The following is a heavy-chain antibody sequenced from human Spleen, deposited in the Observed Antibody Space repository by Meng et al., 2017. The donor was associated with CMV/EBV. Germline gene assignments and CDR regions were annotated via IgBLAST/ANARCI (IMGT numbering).Heavy chain of an antibody. D-gene: IGHD2-15*01. J-gene: IGHJ6*02. CDR3: ARNRVADRQPQTYRGMDV. CDR2: IYHSGST. CDR1: GGSISSSNW. Sequence: SETLSLTCGVSGGSISSSNWWTWVRQSPGKGLEWIGEIYHSGSTFYNPSLMSRVTISLDKSENQFSLKLSTVTAADTAVYYCARNRVADRQPQTYRGMDVWGQGTTVTVSS. V-gene: IGHV4-4*02.